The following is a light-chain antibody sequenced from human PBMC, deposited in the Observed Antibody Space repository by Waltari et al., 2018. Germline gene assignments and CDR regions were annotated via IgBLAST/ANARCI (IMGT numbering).Light chain of an antibody. V-gene: IGKV3-11*01. Sequence: IVFTQSPAILSLSPGERASLSCRASRSVTNYLACYQQKPGQGPRLLISVTSNRATGIPARFSGSGFGTDFTLTISSLEPEDFAVYYGQQRRDWPLTFSGGPKVEIK. CDR3: QQRRDWPLT. CDR1: RSVTNY. J-gene: IGKJ4*01. CDR2: VTS.